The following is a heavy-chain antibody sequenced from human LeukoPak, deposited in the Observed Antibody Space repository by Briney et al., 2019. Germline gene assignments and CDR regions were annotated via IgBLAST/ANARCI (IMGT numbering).Heavy chain of an antibody. J-gene: IGHJ4*02. D-gene: IGHD2-8*01. CDR2: ISSSSSYI. CDR1: GFTFSSYS. CDR3: ARVGHGVLMVTYYFDY. Sequence: GGSLRLSCAASGFTFSSYSMNWVRQAPGKGLEWVSSISSSSSYIYYADSVKGRFTISRDNAKNSLYLQMNSLRAEDTAVYYCARVGHGVLMVTYYFDYWGQGTLVTVSS. V-gene: IGHV3-21*01.